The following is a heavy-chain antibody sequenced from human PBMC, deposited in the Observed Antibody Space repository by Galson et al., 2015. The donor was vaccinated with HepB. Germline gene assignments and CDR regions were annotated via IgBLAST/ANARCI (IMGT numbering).Heavy chain of an antibody. V-gene: IGHV3-11*06. CDR3: ARDSAGGYSGYEGAFDI. J-gene: IGHJ3*02. CDR2: ISSSSSYT. CDR1: GFTFSDYY. D-gene: IGHD5-12*01. Sequence: SLRLSCAASGFTFSDYYMSRIRQAPGEGLEWVSYISSSSSYTNYADAVQGRFTISRDNAKNSLYLQMNSLRAEATAVYYCARDSAGGYSGYEGAFDIWGQGTMVTVSS.